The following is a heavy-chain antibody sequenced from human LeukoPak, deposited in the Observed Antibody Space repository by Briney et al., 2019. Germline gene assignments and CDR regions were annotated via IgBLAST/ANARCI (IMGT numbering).Heavy chain of an antibody. D-gene: IGHD2-2*01. CDR2: IYYSGST. Sequence: PSETLSLTCTVSGGSISSYYWSWIRQPPGKGLEWIGYIYYSGSTNYNPSLKSRVTISVDTSKNQFSLKLSSVTAADTAVYYCARHLGYCSSTSCYEDYGMDVWGQWTMVTVSS. CDR1: GGSISSYY. J-gene: IGHJ6*02. V-gene: IGHV4-59*08. CDR3: ARHLGYCSSTSCYEDYGMDV.